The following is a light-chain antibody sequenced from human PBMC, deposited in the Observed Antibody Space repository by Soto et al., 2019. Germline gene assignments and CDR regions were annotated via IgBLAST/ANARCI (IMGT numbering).Light chain of an antibody. V-gene: IGLV2-14*01. CDR2: EVT. J-gene: IGLJ1*01. CDR3: ASYAARSTLGV. CDR1: SSDVGGYKY. Sequence: QSVLTQPASVSGSPGQSITISCTGTSSDVGGYKYVSWYQHHPGKAPKLIIFEVTNRPSGVSNRFSGSKSGNTASLTISGLQAEDEADYYCASYAARSTLGVFGTGT.